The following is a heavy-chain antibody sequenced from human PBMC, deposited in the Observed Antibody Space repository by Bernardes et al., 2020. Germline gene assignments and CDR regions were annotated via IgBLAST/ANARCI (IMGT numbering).Heavy chain of an antibody. Sequence: GGSLRLSCAASGFTFSSYGMHWVRQAPGKGLEWVAVIWYDGSNKYYADSVKGRFTISRDNSKNTLYLQMNSLRAEDTAVYYCARGYCSSTSCYRPLWATSSRTNYYYYYYMDVWGKGTTVTVSS. V-gene: IGHV3-33*01. D-gene: IGHD2-2*01. CDR3: ARGYCSSTSCYRPLWATSSRTNYYYYYYMDV. CDR2: IWYDGSNK. J-gene: IGHJ6*03. CDR1: GFTFSSYG.